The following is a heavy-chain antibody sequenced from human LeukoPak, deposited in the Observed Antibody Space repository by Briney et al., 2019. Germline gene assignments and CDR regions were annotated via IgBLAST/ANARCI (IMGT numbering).Heavy chain of an antibody. CDR3: TARWAYYDFWSGNDY. Sequence: GGSLRLSCAASGFTFSGSAMHWVRQASGKGLEWVGRIRSKANSYATAYAASAKGRFTISRDDSKNMAYLQMNSLKTEDTAVYYCTARWAYYDFWSGNDYWGQGTLVTVSS. CDR1: GFTFSGSA. V-gene: IGHV3-73*01. J-gene: IGHJ4*02. CDR2: IRSKANSYAT. D-gene: IGHD3-3*01.